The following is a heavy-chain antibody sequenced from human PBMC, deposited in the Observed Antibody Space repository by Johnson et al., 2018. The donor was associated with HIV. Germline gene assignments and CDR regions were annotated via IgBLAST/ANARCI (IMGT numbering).Heavy chain of an antibody. CDR3: ARGAGYFDWLSADEGFAFDI. V-gene: IGHV3-64*01. CDR1: GFTFNTYG. D-gene: IGHD3-9*01. CDR2: ISSNGGST. Sequence: VQLVESGGGVVQPGGSLRLSCTASGFTFNTYGMHWVRQGPGKRLEFVSAISSNGGSTYYANSVKGIFTISRDNSKNTLYLQMGSLRTEDMAVYYCARGAGYFDWLSADEGFAFDIWGQGTMVTVSS. J-gene: IGHJ3*02.